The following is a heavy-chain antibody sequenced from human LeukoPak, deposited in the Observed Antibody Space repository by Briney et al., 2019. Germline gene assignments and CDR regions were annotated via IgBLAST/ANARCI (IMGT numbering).Heavy chain of an antibody. CDR1: GYTLTNHF. J-gene: IGHJ4*02. Sequence: ASVTVSCKASGYTLTNHFMHCVRQATAQALEWMSWINPNSGDTNQGRKFQGRVTMTRDPSISTADMELSGLRADDTAVYYCARERDAAYGNFDYGGQGTGVSVSS. CDR2: INPNSGDT. CDR3: ARERDAAYGNFDY. V-gene: IGHV1-2*02. D-gene: IGHD5-24*01.